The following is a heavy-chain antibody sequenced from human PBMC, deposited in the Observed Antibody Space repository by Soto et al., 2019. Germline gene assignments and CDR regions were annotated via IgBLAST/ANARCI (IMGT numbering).Heavy chain of an antibody. CDR2: ITGSGGDT. V-gene: IGHV3-23*01. D-gene: IGHD6-25*01. CDR1: GFTFNNYA. J-gene: IGHJ4*01. Sequence: PGGSLRLSCAASGFTFNNYAMSWVRQAPGKGLEWVSAITGSGGDTYHADSVMGRFTISRDNSKNTLYLQMNTLRAEDTAVYYCAKGSASGSPYYFDYWGHGTLVTVSS. CDR3: AKGSASGSPYYFDY.